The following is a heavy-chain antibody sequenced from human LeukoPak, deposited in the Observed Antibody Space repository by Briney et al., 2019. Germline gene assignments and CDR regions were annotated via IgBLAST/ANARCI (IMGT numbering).Heavy chain of an antibody. CDR1: AGSVSNGNYY. CDR2: ISNSGST. V-gene: IGHV4-61*01. CDR3: ARGSSGYYYG. D-gene: IGHD3-22*01. Sequence: SETLSLTCTVSAGSVSNGNYYWSWLRQPPGKGLEWIGYISNSGSTNYNPSLKSRVTISADTSKHQFSLKLSSVTAADTAVYYCARGSSGYYYGWGQGTLVTVSS. J-gene: IGHJ4*02.